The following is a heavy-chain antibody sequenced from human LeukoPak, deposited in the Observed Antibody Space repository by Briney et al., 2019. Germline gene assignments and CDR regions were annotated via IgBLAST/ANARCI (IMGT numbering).Heavy chain of an antibody. J-gene: IGHJ5*02. CDR1: GGSISSSSYY. CDR3: ARVGQQLVRGWFDP. V-gene: IGHV4-39*07. CDR2: IYHSGST. D-gene: IGHD6-13*01. Sequence: SETLSLTCTVSGGSISSSSYYWGWIRQPPGKGLEWIGSIYHSGSTYYNPSLKSRVTISVDTSKNQFSLKLSSVTAADTAVYYCARVGQQLVRGWFDPWGQGTLVTVSS.